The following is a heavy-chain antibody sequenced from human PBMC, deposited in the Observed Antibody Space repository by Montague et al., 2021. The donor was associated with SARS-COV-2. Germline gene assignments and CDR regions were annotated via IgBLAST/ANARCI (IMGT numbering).Heavy chain of an antibody. CDR2: ICTSGTT. D-gene: IGHD5-12*01. CDR3: ARAHSGSWAHLDN. V-gene: IGHV4-61*02. Sequence: TLSLTCTVSGGSISSGSYYWSWIRQPAGKGLEWIGRICTSGTTDYXXXLKSRVTISVDTSKNQFSLKLTSVTAADTAVYYCARAHSGSWAHLDNWGQGSLVTVSS. CDR1: GGSISSGSYY. J-gene: IGHJ4*02.